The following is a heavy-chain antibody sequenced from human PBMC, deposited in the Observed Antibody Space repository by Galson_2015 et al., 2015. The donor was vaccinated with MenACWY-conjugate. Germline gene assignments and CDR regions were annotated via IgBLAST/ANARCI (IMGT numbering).Heavy chain of an antibody. D-gene: IGHD3-22*01. J-gene: IGHJ4*02. CDR3: ARDWDYYDGIVRFDY. CDR2: ISSSSSYI. CDR1: GFTFSTYR. Sequence: SLRLSCAASGFTFSTYRMNWARQAPGKGLEWVSSISSSSSYIYYADSVKGRFTISRDNAKNSLYLQMHSLTPEDTAVYYCARDWDYYDGIVRFDYWGQGTLVTVSS. V-gene: IGHV3-21*01.